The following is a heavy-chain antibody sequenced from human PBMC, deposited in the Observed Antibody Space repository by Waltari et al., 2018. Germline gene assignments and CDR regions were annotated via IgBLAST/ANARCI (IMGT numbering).Heavy chain of an antibody. Sequence: EVQLLESGGGLVQPGGSLRLSCAASGFTFSSYAMSWVRQAPGKGLEWVSVIYSGGSTYYADSWKGRFTISRDNSQYTLYLQMNSLRAEDTAVYYCAIGRGPFDYWGQGTLVTVSS. CDR2: IYSGGST. D-gene: IGHD1-26*01. V-gene: IGHV3-23*03. J-gene: IGHJ4*02. CDR3: AIGRGPFDY. CDR1: GFTFSSYA.